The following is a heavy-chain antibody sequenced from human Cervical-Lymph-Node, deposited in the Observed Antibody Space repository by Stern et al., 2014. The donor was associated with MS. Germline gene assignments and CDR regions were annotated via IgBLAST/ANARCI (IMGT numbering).Heavy chain of an antibody. J-gene: IGHJ3*01. CDR3: ARGGVIYTQDRNGFDV. Sequence: QLVESGSGQAKPSQTLSLTCAVSGGSISSGGSSWNWIRQPPGKGLEWIGFIYHSWSTYYNPSLKGRVFISVDTSKNQFALNLRSVTAADTAVYYCARGGVIYTQDRNGFDVWGQGTMVTVSS. CDR2: IYHSWST. V-gene: IGHV4-30-2*01. D-gene: IGHD2-21*01. CDR1: GGSISSGGSS.